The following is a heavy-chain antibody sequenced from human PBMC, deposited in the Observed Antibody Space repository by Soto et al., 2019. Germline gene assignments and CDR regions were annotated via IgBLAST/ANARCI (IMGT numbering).Heavy chain of an antibody. CDR3: ARDRSPYYYGSGSYYPDPFDY. V-gene: IGHV1-3*01. CDR2: INVGNGNK. D-gene: IGHD3-10*01. J-gene: IGHJ4*02. Sequence: QVQLVQSGAEVKKPGASVKVSCKASGYSFTTYAIHWVRQAPGQRLEWMGWINVGNGNKKYSQKFQGRVTITRDTSASTAYMELSSLRSEDKAVYYCARDRSPYYYGSGSYYPDPFDYWGQGTLVTVSS. CDR1: GYSFTTYA.